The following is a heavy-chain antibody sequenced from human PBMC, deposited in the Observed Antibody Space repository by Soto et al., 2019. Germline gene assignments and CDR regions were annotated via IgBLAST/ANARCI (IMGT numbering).Heavy chain of an antibody. CDR1: GYNFTMYA. V-gene: IGHV1-3*01. J-gene: IGHJ5*02. CDR3: VRRHVSATGIDWFDP. Sequence: ASVKVSCKASGYNFTMYAIHWVRQAPGQRLEWMGWINAANGDTKYSPKFQGRVTITRDTSASTAYMELSSLRSEDTAVYYCVRRHVSATGIDWFDPWGQGTLVTVSS. CDR2: INAANGDT. D-gene: IGHD6-13*01.